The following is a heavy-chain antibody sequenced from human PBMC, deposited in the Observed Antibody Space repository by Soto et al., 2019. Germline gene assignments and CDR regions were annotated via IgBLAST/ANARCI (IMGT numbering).Heavy chain of an antibody. CDR3: ARANYFDI. CDR1: GGSISSYY. V-gene: IGHV4-59*01. Sequence: QVQLQESGPGLVKPSETLSLTCTVSGGSISSYYWSWIRQPPGKGLEWVGNVYYSRSTNYNPSLKSRVTISVDTSKNQFSLKLSSVTAADTAVYYCARANYFDIWGQGTMVTVSS. CDR2: VYYSRST. J-gene: IGHJ3*02. D-gene: IGHD2-8*01.